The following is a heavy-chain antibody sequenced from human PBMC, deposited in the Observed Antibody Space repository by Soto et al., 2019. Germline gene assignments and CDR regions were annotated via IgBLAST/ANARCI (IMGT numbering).Heavy chain of an antibody. V-gene: IGHV4-59*01. Sequence: PETLSPFSTVSGGCISSYYWSWIRQPPGKGLEWIGYIYYSGSTNYNPSLKSRVTISVDTSKNQFSLKLSSVTAADTAVYYCARVNLRTYGMDVWGQGTTVTVSS. J-gene: IGHJ6*02. CDR2: IYYSGST. CDR1: GGCISSYY. CDR3: ARVNLRTYGMDV.